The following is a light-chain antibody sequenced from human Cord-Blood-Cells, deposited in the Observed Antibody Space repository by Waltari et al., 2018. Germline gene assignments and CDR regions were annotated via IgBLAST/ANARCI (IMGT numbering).Light chain of an antibody. CDR3: QQYDSTPTWT. V-gene: IGKV4-1*01. Sequence: DIVMTQYPDSLAVSLGERATINCKSSQSVLYSSNNKNYLAWYQQKPGQPPKLLIYWASTRESGVTDRFSGSGSVTDFSLTISSLQAEDVAVYYCQQYDSTPTWTFGQGTKVEIK. CDR1: QSVLYSSNNKNY. CDR2: WAS. J-gene: IGKJ1*01.